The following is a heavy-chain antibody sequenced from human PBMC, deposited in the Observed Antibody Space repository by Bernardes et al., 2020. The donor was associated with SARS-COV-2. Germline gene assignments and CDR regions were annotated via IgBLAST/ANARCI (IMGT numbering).Heavy chain of an antibody. V-gene: IGHV3-7*01. CDR1: GCTFSSYW. CDR2: INQDGSEN. J-gene: IGHJ4*02. D-gene: IGHD3-10*02. CDR3: ARDRDVYRMTTFGY. Sequence: GGSLRLSCAASGCTFSSYWMSWVRQAPGKGLEWVANINQDGSENYYLDSVKGRFTISRDNAKNSLYLQMISLRAEDTAVYYCARDRDVYRMTTFGYWGQGTLVTVSS.